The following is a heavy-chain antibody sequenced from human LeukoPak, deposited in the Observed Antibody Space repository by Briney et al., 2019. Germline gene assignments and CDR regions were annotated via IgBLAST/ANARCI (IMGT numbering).Heavy chain of an antibody. V-gene: IGHV4-4*02. Sequence: SETLSLTCAVSGDSVSSSNYYWSWVRQPPGKGLEWIGEIYHSGSTNYNPSLKSRVTISVDKSKNQFSLKLSSVTAADTAVYYCARGVPTTVTYYDYWGQGTLVTVSS. CDR1: GDSVSSSNYY. CDR2: IYHSGST. CDR3: ARGVPTTVTYYDY. J-gene: IGHJ4*02. D-gene: IGHD4-17*01.